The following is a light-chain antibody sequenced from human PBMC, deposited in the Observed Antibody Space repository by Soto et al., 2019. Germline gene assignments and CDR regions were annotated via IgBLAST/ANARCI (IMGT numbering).Light chain of an antibody. CDR1: QSVSSF. CDR3: QQRSNWPLT. J-gene: IGKJ5*01. V-gene: IGKV3-11*01. Sequence: EIVLPQSPATLSLSPGERATRSCRASQSVSSFLAWYQQKPGQAPRLLIYDVSNRATGIPARFSGSGSGTDFTLTISSLEPEDFAVYYCQQRSNWPLTFGQGTRLDTK. CDR2: DVS.